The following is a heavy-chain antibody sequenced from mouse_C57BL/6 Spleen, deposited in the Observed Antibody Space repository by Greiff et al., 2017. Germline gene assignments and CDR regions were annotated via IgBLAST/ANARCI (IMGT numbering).Heavy chain of an antibody. V-gene: IGHV5-17*01. CDR2: ISSGSSTI. CDR1: GFTFSDYG. D-gene: IGHD2-5*01. CDR3: ANTYYSNPFAH. Sequence: EVKLMESGGGLVKPGGSLKLSCAASGFTFSDYGMHWVRQAPEKGLEWVAYISSGSSTIYYADTVKGRFTISRDNAKNTLFLQMTSLRSEDTAMYYCANTYYSNPFAHWGQGTLVTVSA. J-gene: IGHJ3*01.